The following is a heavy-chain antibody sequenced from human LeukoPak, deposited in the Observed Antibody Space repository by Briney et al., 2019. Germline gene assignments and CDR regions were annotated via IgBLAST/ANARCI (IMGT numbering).Heavy chain of an antibody. D-gene: IGHD3-16*01. V-gene: IGHV3-23*01. J-gene: IGHJ4*02. CDR2: VSGSGGDT. CDR3: AKEGGGEDPIDH. Sequence: GESLRLSCAASGFTFSSYAMSWVRQAPGKGLEWVSAVSGSGGDTYYADSVKGRFTISRDNSKNTLYLQMNSLRAEETALYYCAKEGGGEDPIDHWGQGTLVTVSS. CDR1: GFTFSSYA.